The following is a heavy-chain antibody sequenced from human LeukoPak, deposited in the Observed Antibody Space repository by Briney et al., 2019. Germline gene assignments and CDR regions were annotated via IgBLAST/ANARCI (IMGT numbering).Heavy chain of an antibody. CDR1: GFSFRCYV. CDR2: ISGGGGKT. Sequence: GGSLRLSCAVSGFSFRCYVMSWVRQAPGMGLEWVSTISGGGGKTYYSDAVKGRGTISRDNSKNTLYLQMNSLRAEDTAVYFCARRSGVAVAGAFDYWGQGTLVTVSS. D-gene: IGHD6-19*01. J-gene: IGHJ4*02. CDR3: ARRSGVAVAGAFDY. V-gene: IGHV3-23*01.